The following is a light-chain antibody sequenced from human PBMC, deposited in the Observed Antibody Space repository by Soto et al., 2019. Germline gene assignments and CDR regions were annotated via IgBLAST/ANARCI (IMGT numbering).Light chain of an antibody. CDR2: YDT. Sequence: SYELTQTPSVSVAPGKTARITCGGNNIGNKSVHWYQQKPGQAPVLVISYDTDRPSGIPERFSGSNSGNTATLTISGVEAADEADYYCQVWDSSSEHRVFGGGTKLTVL. J-gene: IGLJ2*01. V-gene: IGLV3-21*04. CDR1: NIGNKS. CDR3: QVWDSSSEHRV.